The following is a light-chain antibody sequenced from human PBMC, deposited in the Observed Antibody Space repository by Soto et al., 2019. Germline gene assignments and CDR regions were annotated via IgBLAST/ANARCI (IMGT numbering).Light chain of an antibody. CDR3: SSYANNNNILV. CDR2: SNN. V-gene: IGLV1-44*01. Sequence: QSVLTQPPSASGTPGQRVTISCSGSSSNIGSNTVNWYQQLPGTAPKLLIYSNNQRPSGVPDRFSGSKSGTSASLAISGLQSEDEADYFCSSYANNNNILVFGTGTKVTVL. CDR1: SSNIGSNT. J-gene: IGLJ1*01.